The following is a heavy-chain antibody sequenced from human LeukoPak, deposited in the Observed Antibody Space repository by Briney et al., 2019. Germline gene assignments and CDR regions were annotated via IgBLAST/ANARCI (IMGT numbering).Heavy chain of an antibody. D-gene: IGHD3-10*01. CDR1: GFPFSSYS. CDR3: ARGYGSGSYRGD. J-gene: IGHJ4*02. V-gene: IGHV3-21*01. Sequence: GGSLRLSCAASGFPFSSYSMNWVRQAPGKGLEWVSSISSSSSYIYYADSVKGRFTISRDNAKNSLYLQMNSLRAEDAAVYYCARGYGSGSYRGDWGQGTLVTVSS. CDR2: ISSSSSYI.